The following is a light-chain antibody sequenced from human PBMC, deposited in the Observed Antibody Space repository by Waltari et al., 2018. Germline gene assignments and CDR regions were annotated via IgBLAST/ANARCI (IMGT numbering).Light chain of an antibody. V-gene: IGLV1-40*01. J-gene: IGLJ3*02. CDR1: SSTIGAGYD. Sequence: QSVLTQPPSVSGAPGQGVTISCTGSSSTIGAGYDVHWYQQLPGTAPKPLISGTSNRPSGVPDRFSGSKSGTSASLAITVLQAEDEADYYCQSYDSSLSGWVFGGGTKLTVL. CDR2: GTS. CDR3: QSYDSSLSGWV.